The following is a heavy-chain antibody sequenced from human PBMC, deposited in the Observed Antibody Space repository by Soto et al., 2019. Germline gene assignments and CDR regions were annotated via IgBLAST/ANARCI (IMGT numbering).Heavy chain of an antibody. D-gene: IGHD4-4*01. Sequence: QVQLVQSGAEVKKPGASVKVSCKASGYTFTSYGISWVRQAPGQGLEWMGWISAYNGNTNYAQKLQGRVTMTTDTSTSKAYMELRSLRSDETAVYYCARDRGGRDGYSPRVRAFDIWGQGTMVTVSS. CDR3: ARDRGGRDGYSPRVRAFDI. CDR2: ISAYNGNT. CDR1: GYTFTSYG. V-gene: IGHV1-18*04. J-gene: IGHJ3*02.